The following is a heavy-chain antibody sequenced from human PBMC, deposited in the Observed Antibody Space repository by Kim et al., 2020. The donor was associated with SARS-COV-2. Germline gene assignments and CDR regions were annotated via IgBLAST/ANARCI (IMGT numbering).Heavy chain of an antibody. V-gene: IGHV1-18*01. CDR1: GYTFTSYG. D-gene: IGHD5-12*01. Sequence: ASVKVSCKASGYTFTSYGISWVRQAPGQGLEWMGWISAYNGNTNYAQKLQGRVTMTTDTSTSKAYMELRSLRSDDTAVYYCARDFGHGSDDAFDIWGQGTMVTVSS. CDR2: ISAYNGNT. CDR3: ARDFGHGSDDAFDI. J-gene: IGHJ3*02.